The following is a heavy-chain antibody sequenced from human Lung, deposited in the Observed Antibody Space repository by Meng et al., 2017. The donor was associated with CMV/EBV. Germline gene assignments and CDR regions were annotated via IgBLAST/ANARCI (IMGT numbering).Heavy chain of an antibody. J-gene: IGHJ5*02. CDR2: INPNSGDT. CDR3: AREGRRSGYDNWFDP. D-gene: IGHD3-22*01. Sequence: STHTFTGYYMHWVRQAPGQGLEWMGWINPNSGDTNYAKKFQGRVIMTRDTSISTAYMELSRLTSDDTAVYYCAREGRRSGYDNWFDPWGQGTLVTVSS. CDR1: THTFTGYY. V-gene: IGHV1-2*02.